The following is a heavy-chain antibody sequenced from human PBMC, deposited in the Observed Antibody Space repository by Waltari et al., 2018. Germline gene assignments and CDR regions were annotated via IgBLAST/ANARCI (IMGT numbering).Heavy chain of an antibody. CDR3: ARASGVDY. CDR2: ISDAGGII. D-gene: IGHD3-16*01. J-gene: IGHJ4*02. Sequence: EVQLLASGGGLVQQGGSLRLCCAASGFSFSTYVMDWVRQAPGKGLEWVSSISDAGGIINYADSVKGRFTISRDNSKNTLYLQMNSLRGEDTAVYYCARASGVDYWGQGTLVTISS. CDR1: GFSFSTYV. V-gene: IGHV3-23*01.